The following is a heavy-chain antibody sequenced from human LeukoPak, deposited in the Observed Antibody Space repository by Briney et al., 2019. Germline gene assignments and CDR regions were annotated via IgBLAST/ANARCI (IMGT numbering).Heavy chain of an antibody. CDR1: GFTFDDYG. J-gene: IGHJ4*02. D-gene: IGHD6-19*01. CDR3: ARVEDSSGWYRRFDY. V-gene: IGHV3-20*04. Sequence: GGSLRLSCAASGFTFDDYGMSWVRQAPGKGLEWVSGINWNGGSTGYADSVKGRFTISRDNAKNSLYLQMNSLRAEDTALYYCARVEDSSGWYRRFDYWGQGTLVTVSS. CDR2: INWNGGST.